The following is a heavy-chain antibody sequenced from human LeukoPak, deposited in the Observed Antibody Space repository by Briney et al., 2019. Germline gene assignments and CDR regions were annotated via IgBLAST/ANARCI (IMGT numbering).Heavy chain of an antibody. CDR3: AKDRMWFSGWPWDGMDV. CDR2: IRYDGSNK. J-gene: IGHJ6*02. CDR1: GFTFSSYG. D-gene: IGHD6-19*01. V-gene: IGHV3-30*02. Sequence: GGSLRLSCAASGFTFSSYGMHWVRQAPGKGLEWVAFIRYDGSNKYYADSVKGRFTISRDNSKNTLYLQMNSLRAEDTAVYYCAKDRMWFSGWPWDGMDVWGQGTTVTVSS.